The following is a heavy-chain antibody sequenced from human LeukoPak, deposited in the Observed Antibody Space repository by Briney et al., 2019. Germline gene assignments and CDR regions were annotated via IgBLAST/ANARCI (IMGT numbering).Heavy chain of an antibody. J-gene: IGHJ4*02. CDR1: GFTFSSYS. CDR2: ISSDSGTI. Sequence: GSLRLSCAASGFTFSSYSMNWVRQAPGKGLEWVSYISSDSGTIYYTDSVRGRFTIYRDNAKSSLSLQMNSLRAEDTAVYYCAREGRLRPSHIDYWGQGTLVTVSS. D-gene: IGHD2-15*01. CDR3: AREGRLRPSHIDY. V-gene: IGHV3-48*04.